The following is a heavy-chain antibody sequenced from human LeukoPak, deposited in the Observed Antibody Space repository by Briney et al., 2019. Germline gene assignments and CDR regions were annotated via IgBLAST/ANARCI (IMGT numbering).Heavy chain of an antibody. Sequence: ASVKVSCKASGYTFTSYGISWVQQAPGQGLEWMGWISAYNGNTNYAQKLQGRVTMTTDTSTSTAYMELRSLRSDDTAVYYCARDSVWAYYYDSSGHDAFDIWGQGTMVTVSS. CDR3: ARDSVWAYYYDSSGHDAFDI. CDR1: GYTFTSYG. J-gene: IGHJ3*02. D-gene: IGHD3-22*01. CDR2: ISAYNGNT. V-gene: IGHV1-18*01.